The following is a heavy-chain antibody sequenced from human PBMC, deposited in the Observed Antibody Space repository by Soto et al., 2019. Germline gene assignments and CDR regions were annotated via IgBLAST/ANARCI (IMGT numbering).Heavy chain of an antibody. CDR1: GYTLTELS. J-gene: IGHJ6*02. CDR3: ARDLEVQLFYYYGMDV. CDR2: FDPEDGET. D-gene: IGHD3-10*01. Sequence: ASVKVSCNVSGYTLTELSMHLVRQAPGKGLEWMGGFDPEDGETIYAQKFQGRVTMTEDTSTDTAYMELSSLRSEDTAVYYCARDLEVQLFYYYGMDVWGQGTTVTVSS. V-gene: IGHV1-24*01.